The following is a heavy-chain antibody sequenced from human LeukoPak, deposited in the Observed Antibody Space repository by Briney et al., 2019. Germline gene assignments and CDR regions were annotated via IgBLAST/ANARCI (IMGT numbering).Heavy chain of an antibody. CDR1: GFNFSGFA. Sequence: GGSLRLSCGASGFNFSGFAMNWARQAPGKGLEWVAYITTRSTTKLYADSVKGRFTVSRDNGKNSVYLQMDSLRAEDTATYYCARGTGDYWGQGTRVTVS. CDR3: ARGTGDY. V-gene: IGHV3-48*01. J-gene: IGHJ4*02. CDR2: ITTRSTTK.